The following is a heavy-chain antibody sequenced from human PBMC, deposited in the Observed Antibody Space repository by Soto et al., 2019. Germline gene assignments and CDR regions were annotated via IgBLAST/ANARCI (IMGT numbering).Heavy chain of an antibody. D-gene: IGHD1-26*01. V-gene: IGHV4-39*01. CDR2: IYYSGST. Sequence: PSETLSLTSTVSGGSISSSSYYWVCIRHPPGKGLEWIGSIYYSGSTYYNPSLKSRVTISVDTSKNQFSLKLSSVTAADTAVYYCARQNSGSYYSYYYYYSMDVWGQGTTVTVSS. CDR3: ARQNSGSYYSYYYYYSMDV. CDR1: GGSISSSSYY. J-gene: IGHJ6*02.